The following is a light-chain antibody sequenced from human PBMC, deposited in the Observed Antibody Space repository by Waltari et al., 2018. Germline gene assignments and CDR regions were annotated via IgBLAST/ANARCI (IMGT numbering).Light chain of an antibody. CDR2: RAS. CDR1: QTVGSSR. J-gene: IGKJ1*01. CDR3: QQHGTLPAT. Sequence: EIVLTQSPGTASLSPGERVTLSCRASQTVGSSRLAWYQQKPGQAPRLVIYRASRRAPGIPDRFSGSGSGTDFRLTISRLEPEDFAVYYCQQHGTLPATFGQGTKVEIK. V-gene: IGKV3-20*01.